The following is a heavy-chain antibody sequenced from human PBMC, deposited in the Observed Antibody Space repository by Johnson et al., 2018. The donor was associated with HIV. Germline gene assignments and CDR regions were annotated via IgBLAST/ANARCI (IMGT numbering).Heavy chain of an antibody. CDR1: GFTFSSYW. V-gene: IGHV3-7*01. Sequence: MQLVESGGGLVQPGGSLRLSCAASGFTFSSYWMSWVRQAPGRGLEWVANIKQDGREKYYVDSVKGRFTVSRDNAENSVFLQMNSLRDEDTAVYYCARDNLADNEYNPDAFDIWGQGTMVIVSS. CDR3: ARDNLADNEYNPDAFDI. D-gene: IGHD1-1*01. J-gene: IGHJ3*02. CDR2: IKQDGREK.